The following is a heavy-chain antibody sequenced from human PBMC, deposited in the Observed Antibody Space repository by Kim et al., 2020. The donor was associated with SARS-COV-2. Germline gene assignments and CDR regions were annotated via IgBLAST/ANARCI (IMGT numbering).Heavy chain of an antibody. J-gene: IGHJ4*02. D-gene: IGHD5-18*01. CDR1: GFTFSSYS. Sequence: GGSLRLSCAASGFTFSSYSMNWVRQAPGKGLEWVSSISSSSSYIYYADSVKGRFTISRDNAKISLYLQMNSLRAEDTAVYYCARGSRWDTAMVRNYWGQGTLVTVSS. CDR3: ARGSRWDTAMVRNY. CDR2: ISSSSSYI. V-gene: IGHV3-21*01.